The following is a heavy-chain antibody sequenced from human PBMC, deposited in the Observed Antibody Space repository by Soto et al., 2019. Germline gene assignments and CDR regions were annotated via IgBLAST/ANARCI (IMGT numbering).Heavy chain of an antibody. Sequence: EVHLEESGGGLVKPGGSLRLSCAASGFSFSKAWMNWVRQVPGKGLEWVGRIKSRTDGGTTDYAAPVKGRFLISRDDSENKVYLQMNSLKTDDTAVYFCTTDLEGRTAPDGGYWGQGILVTVSS. CDR1: GFSFSKAW. D-gene: IGHD1-1*01. J-gene: IGHJ4*02. CDR3: TTDLEGRTAPDGGY. V-gene: IGHV3-15*07. CDR2: IKSRTDGGTT.